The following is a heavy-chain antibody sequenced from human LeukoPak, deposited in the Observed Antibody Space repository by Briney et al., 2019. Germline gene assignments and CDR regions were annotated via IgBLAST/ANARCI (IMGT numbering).Heavy chain of an antibody. J-gene: IGHJ4*02. D-gene: IGHD2-21*01. Sequence: PRGCLRLSCAASGFTFSSYAMSWLRQTPQKGLEWVSGISVTGDITYYADSVKGRFTIARDNSRTTLYLQLNSLRADDTAVYYCAKSHITRYPLQYYFGLWGQ. V-gene: IGHV3-23*01. CDR2: ISVTGDIT. CDR1: GFTFSSYA. CDR3: AKSHITRYPLQYYFGL.